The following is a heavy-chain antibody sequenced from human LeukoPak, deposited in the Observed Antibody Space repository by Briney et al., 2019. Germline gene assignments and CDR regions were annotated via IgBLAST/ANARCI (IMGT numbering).Heavy chain of an antibody. CDR2: ISAYNGNT. Sequence: ASVKVSCKASGYTFTIYDNSWVLQAPGQGLEWMGWISAYNGNTKYAQKFQGRVTMSTDTSTSTAYMELRSLRSDDTAVYYCAAHYDFWSGDFDYWGQGTLVTVSS. J-gene: IGHJ4*02. V-gene: IGHV1-18*01. CDR3: AAHYDFWSGDFDY. CDR1: GYTFTIYD. D-gene: IGHD3-3*01.